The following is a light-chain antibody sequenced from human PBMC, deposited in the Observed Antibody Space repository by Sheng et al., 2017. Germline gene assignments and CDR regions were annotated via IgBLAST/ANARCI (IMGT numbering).Light chain of an antibody. CDR2: DAS. J-gene: IGKJ5*01. V-gene: IGKV1-33*01. Sequence: DIQMTQSPSSLSASVGDRVTITCQASQDISNYLNWYQQKPGKAPKLLIYDASNLETGVPSRFSGSGSGTDYTLTISSLQPEDAATYYCQQYDNLEISFGQGTRLEIE. CDR3: QQYDNLEIS. CDR1: QDISNY.